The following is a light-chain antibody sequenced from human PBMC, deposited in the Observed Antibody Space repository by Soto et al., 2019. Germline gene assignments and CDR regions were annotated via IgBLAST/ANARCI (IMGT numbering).Light chain of an antibody. V-gene: IGKV3-20*01. CDR3: QQYGSSPRT. J-gene: IGKJ1*01. CDR1: QSVSSN. CDR2: GAS. Sequence: AQASPALSVYSRERTSPSCMARQSVSSNLAWYQQKPVQAPRLVIYGASSRATGIPDRFSGSGSGTDFTLTISRLEPEDFAVYYCQQYGSSPRTFGQGTKVDIK.